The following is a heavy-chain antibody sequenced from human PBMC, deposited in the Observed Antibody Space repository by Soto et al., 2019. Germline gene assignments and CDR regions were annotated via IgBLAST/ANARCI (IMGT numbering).Heavy chain of an antibody. Sequence: ASVKVSCKASGYTFTSYGISWVRQAPGQGLEWMGWISAYNGNTNYAQKLQGRVTTTTDTSTSTAYMELRSLRSDDTAVYYCARDSRNCSGGSCQWPYAFDISGQGTMVTVSS. CDR3: ARDSRNCSGGSCQWPYAFDI. D-gene: IGHD2-15*01. CDR2: ISAYNGNT. V-gene: IGHV1-18*01. J-gene: IGHJ3*02. CDR1: GYTFTSYG.